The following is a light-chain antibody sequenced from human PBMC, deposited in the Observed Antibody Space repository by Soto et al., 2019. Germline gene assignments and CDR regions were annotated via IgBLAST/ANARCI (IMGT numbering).Light chain of an antibody. V-gene: IGLV2-8*01. CDR1: SSDVGGFNY. J-gene: IGLJ1*01. Sequence: QSALTQPPSASGSPGQSVTISCTGTSSDVGGFNYVSWYQQHPGKAPKLMIYEVSKRPSGVPDRFSGSKSGHTASLTVSGLHAEDEADYYCSSYAGNNKGVFGTGTKLTFL. CDR3: SSYAGNNKGV. CDR2: EVS.